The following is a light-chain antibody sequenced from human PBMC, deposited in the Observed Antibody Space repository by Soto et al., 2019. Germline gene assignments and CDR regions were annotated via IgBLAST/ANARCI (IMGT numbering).Light chain of an antibody. CDR2: DVT. Sequence: QSALAQPASMSGSPGQSITISCTGTSSDVGAYNYVSWYHQHHPGKAPELIIYDVTDRPSGVSTRFSGSKSGNTASLTISGLQAEDEGDYYCSSYTTIKTVIFGGGTKVPS. V-gene: IGLV2-14*01. CDR3: SSYTTIKTVI. CDR1: SSDVGAYNY. J-gene: IGLJ2*01.